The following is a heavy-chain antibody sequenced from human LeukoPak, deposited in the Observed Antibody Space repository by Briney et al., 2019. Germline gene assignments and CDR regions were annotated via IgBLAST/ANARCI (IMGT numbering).Heavy chain of an antibody. Sequence: PSETLSLTCAVSGGSISSSDWWSWVRQPPGRGLEWIGYIYRSEDSNYNPSLKSRVTMSVDKSKNQFSLRLSSVTAADTAVYYCARLGTGYGDPRTYYFDYWGQGTLVTVSS. D-gene: IGHD4-17*01. CDR2: IYRSEDS. CDR3: ARLGTGYGDPRTYYFDY. J-gene: IGHJ4*02. V-gene: IGHV4-4*02. CDR1: GGSISSSDW.